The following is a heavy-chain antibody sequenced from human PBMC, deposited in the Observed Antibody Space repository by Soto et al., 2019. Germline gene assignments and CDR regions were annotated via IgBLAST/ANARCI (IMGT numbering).Heavy chain of an antibody. CDR3: ARVDIVVVPAATVIFDY. D-gene: IGHD2-2*01. J-gene: IGHJ4*02. CDR2: TYYRSKWYN. CDR1: GDSVSSNSAA. Sequence: SPTLSLTCAISGDSVSSNSAAWNWIRQSPSRGLEWLGRTYYRSKWYNDYAVSVKSRITINPDTSKNQFSLQLNSVTPEDTAVYYCARVDIVVVPAATVIFDYWGQGTLVTVSS. V-gene: IGHV6-1*01.